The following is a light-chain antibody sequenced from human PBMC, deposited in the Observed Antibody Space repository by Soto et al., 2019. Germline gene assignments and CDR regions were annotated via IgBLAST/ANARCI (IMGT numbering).Light chain of an antibody. J-gene: IGKJ1*01. CDR2: GAS. Sequence: EIVMTQSPATLSVSPGERATLSCRASESVSGNLAWYQQKPGQAPRLLIYGASTRATAIPARFSGSGSGTEFTLTISSLQSEDFVVYYCQQYNNWPPAFGQGTKVEIK. CDR3: QQYNNWPPA. CDR1: ESVSGN. V-gene: IGKV3-15*01.